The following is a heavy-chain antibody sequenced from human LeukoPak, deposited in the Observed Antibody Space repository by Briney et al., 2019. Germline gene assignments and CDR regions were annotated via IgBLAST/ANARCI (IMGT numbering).Heavy chain of an antibody. D-gene: IGHD3-9*01. V-gene: IGHV1-46*01. CDR1: GYTFTSYY. Sequence: ASVKVSCKASGYTFTSYYMHWVRQAPGQGLEWMGIINPSGGSTSYAQKFQGRVTMTRDMSTSTVYMELGSLRSEDTAVYYCAKMGRLRYFDRLLFRYYYYYMDVWGKGTTVTISS. CDR3: AKMGRLRYFDRLLFRYYYYYMDV. CDR2: INPSGGST. J-gene: IGHJ6*03.